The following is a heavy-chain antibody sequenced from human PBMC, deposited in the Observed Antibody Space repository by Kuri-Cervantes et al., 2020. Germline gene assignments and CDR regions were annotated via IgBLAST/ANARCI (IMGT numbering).Heavy chain of an antibody. CDR3: ARARGDYYDSSGYDYYYYYGMDV. CDR2: ISNSANTI. Sequence: GGSLRLSCAASGFTFSNYYMSWIRQAPGKGLEWISYISNSANTILYADSVKGRFTISRDNAKNSLYLQMDSLRAEDTAVYYCARARGDYYDSSGYDYYYYYGMDVWGQGTTVTVSS. D-gene: IGHD3-22*01. CDR1: GFTFSNYY. J-gene: IGHJ6*02. V-gene: IGHV3-11*04.